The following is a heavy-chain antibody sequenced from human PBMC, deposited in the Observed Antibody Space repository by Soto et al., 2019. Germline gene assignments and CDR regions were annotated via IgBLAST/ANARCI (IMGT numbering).Heavy chain of an antibody. D-gene: IGHD2-15*01. V-gene: IGHV1-69*12. CDR1: GGTFSRYG. J-gene: IGHJ6*02. CDR2: IIPIFGTA. Sequence: QVQLVQSGAEVKKPGSPVKVSCKASGGTFSRYGISWVRQAPGQGLEWMGGIIPIFGTANYAQKFQGRVTMSADESRRPAYMGLSSLGSRDTAVYYRASARDGNCSYGMDVWGPGTTVTVSS. CDR3: ASARDGNCSYGMDV.